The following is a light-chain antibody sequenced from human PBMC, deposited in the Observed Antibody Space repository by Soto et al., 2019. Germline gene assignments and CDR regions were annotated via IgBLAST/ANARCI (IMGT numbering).Light chain of an antibody. CDR2: EDN. CDR3: QSYDSSNPWV. J-gene: IGLJ3*02. CDR1: SDSIASYY. Sequence: NFMLTQPHSVSESPGETVTISCTGSSDSIASYYVQWYQQRPGSAPTAVIYEDNQRPSGVPDRFSGSIDRASNSASLTISGLKTEDEADYYCQSYDSSNPWVFGGGTKLTVL. V-gene: IGLV6-57*02.